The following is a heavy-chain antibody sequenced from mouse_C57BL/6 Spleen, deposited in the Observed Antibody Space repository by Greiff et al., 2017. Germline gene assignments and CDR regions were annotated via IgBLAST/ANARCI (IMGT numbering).Heavy chain of an antibody. CDR3: ARCDYYGSSYGY. CDR1: GYAFSSSW. D-gene: IGHD1-1*01. V-gene: IGHV1-82*01. CDR2: IYPGDGDT. J-gene: IGHJ2*01. Sequence: VMLVESGPELVKPGASVKISCKASGYAFSSSWMNWVKQRPGTGLEWIGRIYPGDGDTNYNGKFKGKATLTADTSSSTAYMQLSSRTSEDSAVYFCARCDYYGSSYGYWGQGTTLTVSS.